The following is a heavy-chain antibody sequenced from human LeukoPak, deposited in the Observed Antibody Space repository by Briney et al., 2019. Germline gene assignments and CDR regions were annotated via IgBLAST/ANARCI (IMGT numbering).Heavy chain of an antibody. D-gene: IGHD2-2*01. Sequence: GASVKVSCKASGYTFTGYYMHWVRQAPGQGLEWMGWINPNSGGTNYAQKFQGRVTMTRDTSISTAYMELSRLRSDDTAVYYCARVMPHYYYYYMDVWRKGTTVTVS. J-gene: IGHJ6*03. CDR2: INPNSGGT. CDR3: ARVMPHYYYYYMDV. CDR1: GYTFTGYY. V-gene: IGHV1-2*02.